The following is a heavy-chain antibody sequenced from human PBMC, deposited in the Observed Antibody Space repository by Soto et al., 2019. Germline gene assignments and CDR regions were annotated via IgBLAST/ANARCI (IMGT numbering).Heavy chain of an antibody. Sequence: GGSLRLSCAASGFTFSTYAVTWVRQAPGKGLEWVSSISNGGGSPYHADSVKGRFTISRDNSKNTLYLQMNSLRAEDTAVYYCAKDHFYDSTRPYYFDFWGQGALVTVSS. CDR2: ISNGGGSP. CDR3: AKDHFYDSTRPYYFDF. J-gene: IGHJ4*02. D-gene: IGHD3-10*01. V-gene: IGHV3-23*01. CDR1: GFTFSTYA.